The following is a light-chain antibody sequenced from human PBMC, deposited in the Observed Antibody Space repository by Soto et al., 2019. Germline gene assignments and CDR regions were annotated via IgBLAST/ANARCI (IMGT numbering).Light chain of an antibody. CDR1: QSISYN. CDR2: GAS. V-gene: IGKV3-15*01. CDR3: QQYNNWPPLYT. J-gene: IGKJ2*01. Sequence: EIVMTQSPATLSMSPGERATLSCRASQSISYNLAWYQQKPGQAPRLLIYGASTRATGIPARFSGSGSGTDFTLTISSLQSEDFAIYYCQQYNNWPPLYTFGQGTKLENK.